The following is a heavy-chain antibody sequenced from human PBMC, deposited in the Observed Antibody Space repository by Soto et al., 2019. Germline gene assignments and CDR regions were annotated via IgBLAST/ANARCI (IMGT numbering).Heavy chain of an antibody. D-gene: IGHD3-3*01. V-gene: IGHV1-18*01. J-gene: IGHJ6*02. CDR1: GYTFTSYG. Sequence: QVQLVQSGAEVKKPGASVKVSCKASGYTFTSYGLSWVRQAPGQGLEWMGWISAYNGNTNYAQKLQGSVTMTTDTSTSTAYMDLRSLRSDDTAVYYCARDLGRARFLEWKVGMDVWGQGTTVTVS. CDR3: ARDLGRARFLEWKVGMDV. CDR2: ISAYNGNT.